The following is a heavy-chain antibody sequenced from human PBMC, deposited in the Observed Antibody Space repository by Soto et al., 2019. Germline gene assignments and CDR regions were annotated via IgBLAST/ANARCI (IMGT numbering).Heavy chain of an antibody. Sequence: GGSLRLSCVASGFTFNTYRMSWVRQAPGKGLEWVANIKEDGSEKYYVDSVKGRFTISRDSATNSLYLHMSSLRVEDTAFYYCARGKSDSWYTHGYWGQGTLVTVSS. CDR3: ARGKSDSWYTHGY. J-gene: IGHJ4*02. CDR2: IKEDGSEK. D-gene: IGHD1-1*01. CDR1: GFTFNTYR. V-gene: IGHV3-7*05.